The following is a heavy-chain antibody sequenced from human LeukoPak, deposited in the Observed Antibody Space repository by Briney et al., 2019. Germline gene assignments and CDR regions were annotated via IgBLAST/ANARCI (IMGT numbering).Heavy chain of an antibody. CDR1: GFTFSGYW. Sequence: GGSLRLSCAASGFTFSGYWMSWVRQAPGKGLEWVANIKEDGSEKYYVDSVKGRFTISRDNAKNSLYLQMNSLRAEDTAVYYCARDRGSYRSDYWGQGTLVTVSS. J-gene: IGHJ4*02. CDR2: IKEDGSEK. CDR3: ARDRGSYRSDY. V-gene: IGHV3-7*01. D-gene: IGHD5-18*01.